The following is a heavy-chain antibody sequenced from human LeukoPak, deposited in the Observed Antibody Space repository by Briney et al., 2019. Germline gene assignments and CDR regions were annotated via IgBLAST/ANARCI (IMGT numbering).Heavy chain of an antibody. CDR1: GFTFSSYA. CDR2: ISGSGGST. D-gene: IGHD3-10*01. Sequence: GGSLRLSCAASGFTFSSYAMSWVRQASGKGLEWVSAISGSGGSTYYADSVKGRFTISGDNSKNTLYLQMNSLRAEDTAVYYCAKSPRSLLWFGELSQADYWGQGTLVTVSS. J-gene: IGHJ4*02. CDR3: AKSPRSLLWFGELSQADY. V-gene: IGHV3-23*01.